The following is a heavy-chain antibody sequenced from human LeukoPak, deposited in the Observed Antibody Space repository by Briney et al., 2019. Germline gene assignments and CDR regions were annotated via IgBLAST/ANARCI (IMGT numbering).Heavy chain of an antibody. J-gene: IGHJ4*02. CDR3: ARDSSSWRAIDY. CDR2: INPNSGGT. CDR1: GYTFTGYY. D-gene: IGHD6-13*01. Sequence: ASVKVSRKASGYTFTGYYMHWVRQAPGQGLEWMGWINPNSGGTNYAQKFQGRVTMTRDTSISTAYMELSRLRSDDTAVYYCARDSSSWRAIDYWGQGTLVTVSS. V-gene: IGHV1-2*02.